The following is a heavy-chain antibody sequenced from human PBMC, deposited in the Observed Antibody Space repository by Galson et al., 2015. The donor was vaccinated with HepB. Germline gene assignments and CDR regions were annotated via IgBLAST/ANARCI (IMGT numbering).Heavy chain of an antibody. D-gene: IGHD2-8*01. CDR2: ISGSGGST. Sequence: SLRLSCAASGFTFSSYAMSWVRQAPGKGLEWVSAISGSGGSTYYADSVKGRFTISRDNSKNTLYLQMNSLRAEDTAVYYCAKGAGYCTNGVCYGSSIAVAGTPEYWGQGTLVTVSS. CDR1: GFTFSSYA. CDR3: AKGAGYCTNGVCYGSSIAVAGTPEY. V-gene: IGHV3-23*01. J-gene: IGHJ4*02.